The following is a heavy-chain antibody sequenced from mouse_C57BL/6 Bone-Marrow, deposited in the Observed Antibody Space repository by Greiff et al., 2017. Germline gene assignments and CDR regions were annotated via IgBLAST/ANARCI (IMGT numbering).Heavy chain of an antibody. CDR2: INPSSGYT. J-gene: IGHJ4*01. Sequence: QVQLQQSGAELARPGASVKMSCKASGYTFTSYTMTWVKQRPGQGLEWIGYINPSSGYTKYNQKFKDKATLTADKSSSTAYMQLSSLTSADSAVYYCGRRMDYWGQGTSVTVSA. V-gene: IGHV1-4*01. CDR3: GRRMDY. CDR1: GYTFTSYT.